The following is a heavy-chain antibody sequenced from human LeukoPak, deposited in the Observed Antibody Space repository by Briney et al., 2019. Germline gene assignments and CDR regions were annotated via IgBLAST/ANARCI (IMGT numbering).Heavy chain of an antibody. CDR1: GDSISSGGYY. V-gene: IGHV4-30-2*01. J-gene: IGHJ4*02. Sequence: PSETLSLTCTVSGDSISSGGYYWSWIRQPPGEGLDWIGYISQSGSTSYNPSLKSRVTISVDRSKNQFSLQLSSVTASDTAVYYCARVFHDYGGKSLLYSDYWGQGTLVTVSS. CDR3: ARVFHDYGGKSLLYSDY. D-gene: IGHD4-23*01. CDR2: ISQSGST.